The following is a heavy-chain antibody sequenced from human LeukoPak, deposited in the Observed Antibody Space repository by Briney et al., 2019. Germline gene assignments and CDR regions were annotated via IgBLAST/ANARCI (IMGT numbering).Heavy chain of an antibody. CDR2: MYSGGST. D-gene: IGHD4-17*01. CDR1: GFTVSSNY. CDR3: AKRSPYGDYLYYYYYGMDV. V-gene: IGHV3-53*01. Sequence: GGSLRLSCAASGFTVSSNYMSWVRQAPGKGLEWVSVMYSGGSTYYADSVKGRFTISRHNSKNTLYLQMNSLRAEDTAVYYCAKRSPYGDYLYYYYYGMDVWGQGTTVTVSS. J-gene: IGHJ6*02.